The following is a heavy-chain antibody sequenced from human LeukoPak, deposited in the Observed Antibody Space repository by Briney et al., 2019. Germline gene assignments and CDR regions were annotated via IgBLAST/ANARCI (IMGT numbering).Heavy chain of an antibody. Sequence: PGGSLRLSCAASGFTFSSYSMNWVRQAPGKGLEWVSYISSSSGTIYYADSVKGRFTISRDNAKNSLYLQMNSLRAEDTAVYYCARGYSYGDYWGQGTLVTVSS. CDR3: ARGYSYGDY. CDR1: GFTFSSYS. D-gene: IGHD5-18*01. V-gene: IGHV3-48*01. CDR2: ISSSSGTI. J-gene: IGHJ4*02.